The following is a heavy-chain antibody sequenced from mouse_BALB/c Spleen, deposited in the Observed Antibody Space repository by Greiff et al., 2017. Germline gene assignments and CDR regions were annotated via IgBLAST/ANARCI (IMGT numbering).Heavy chain of an antibody. D-gene: IGHD1-1*01. CDR3: ARHYYGSRSVDY. CDR2: IWAGGST. J-gene: IGHJ4*01. Sequence: VNLVESGPGLVAPSQSLSITCTVSGFSLTSYGVHWVRQPPVKGLEWLGVIWAGGSTNYNSALMSRLSISKDNSKSQVFLKMNSLQTDDTAMYYCARHYYGSRSVDYWGQGTSVTVSS. V-gene: IGHV2-9*02. CDR1: GFSLTSYG.